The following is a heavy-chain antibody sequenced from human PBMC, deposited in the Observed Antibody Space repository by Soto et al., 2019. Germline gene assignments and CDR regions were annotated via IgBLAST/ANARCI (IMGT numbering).Heavy chain of an antibody. CDR3: ARGVLY. Sequence: QVQLQESGPGLVKPSQTLSLTCTVSGGSISSGGYFWSWIRQPPGKGLEWIVNIFYSGTTYYNPSVKGRVPISVDTSETQFSLKLSSVTARDTGVCFCARGVLYWGQGTLVTVSS. J-gene: IGHJ4*02. CDR1: GGSISSGGYF. CDR2: IFYSGTT. D-gene: IGHD1-1*01. V-gene: IGHV4-31*03.